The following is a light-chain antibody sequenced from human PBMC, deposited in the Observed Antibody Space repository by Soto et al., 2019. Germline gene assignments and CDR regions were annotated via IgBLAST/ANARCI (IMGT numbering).Light chain of an antibody. V-gene: IGKV1-5*03. CDR2: QAS. CDR3: QQYSRYSPYS. J-gene: IGKJ2*01. CDR1: QDISRS. Sequence: DIQMTQSPSTLSASVGDRVTVTCRASQDISRSFAWYQQKPGQAPKLLMYQASNLEREVPSRFSGSGSGTAFTLIISSRHPDDFASYYCQQYSRYSPYSFDQGTKLDI.